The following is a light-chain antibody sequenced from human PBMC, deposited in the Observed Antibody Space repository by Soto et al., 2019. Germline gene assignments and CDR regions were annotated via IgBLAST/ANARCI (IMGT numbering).Light chain of an antibody. CDR2: GAS. V-gene: IGKV3-15*01. J-gene: IGKJ1*01. Sequence: DIVLTQSPGTLSLSPGHRAALSCRASQSVSSSYLAWYQQKPGQAPRLLICGASTRATGIPARFSGSGSGTEFTLTISSLQSEDFAVYYCQQYNNRPPQTFGQGTKVDIK. CDR1: QSVSSSY. CDR3: QQYNNRPPQT.